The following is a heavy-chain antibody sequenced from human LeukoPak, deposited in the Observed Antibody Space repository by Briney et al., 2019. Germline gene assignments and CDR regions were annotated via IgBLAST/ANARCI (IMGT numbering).Heavy chain of an antibody. V-gene: IGHV3-23*01. Sequence: GGSLRLSCAASGFTFSSYAMSWVRQAPGKGLEWLSYINGRSRTIFYAESVKGRFTISRDNSKNTLYLQMNSLRAEDTAVYYCARDLPDIVVVPAALFDYWGQGTLVTVSS. J-gene: IGHJ4*02. CDR1: GFTFSSYA. D-gene: IGHD2-2*01. CDR3: ARDLPDIVVVPAALFDY. CDR2: INGRSRTI.